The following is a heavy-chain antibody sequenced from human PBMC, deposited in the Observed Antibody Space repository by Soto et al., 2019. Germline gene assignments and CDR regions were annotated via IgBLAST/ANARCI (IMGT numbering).Heavy chain of an antibody. CDR3: ARDDDPYYYDSSGYYPY. CDR2: IWYDGSNK. D-gene: IGHD3-22*01. CDR1: GFTFSSYG. Sequence: QVQLVESGGGVVQPGRALRLSCAASGFTFSSYGMHWVRQAPGKGLEWVAVIWYDGSNKYYADSVKGRFTISRDNSKNTLYLQMNSLRAVDTAVYYCARDDDPYYYDSSGYYPYWGQGTLVTVSS. J-gene: IGHJ4*02. V-gene: IGHV3-33*01.